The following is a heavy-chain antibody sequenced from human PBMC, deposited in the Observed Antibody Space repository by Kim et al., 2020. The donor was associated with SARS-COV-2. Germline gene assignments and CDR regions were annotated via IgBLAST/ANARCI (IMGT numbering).Heavy chain of an antibody. CDR2: IIPIFGTA. Sequence: SVKVSCKASGGTFSSYAISWVRLAPGQGLEWMGGIIPIFGTANYAQKFQGRVTITADESTSTAYMELSSLRSEDTAVYYCAREEGRFPADYYYGMDVWGQGTTVTVSS. V-gene: IGHV1-69*13. CDR3: AREEGRFPADYYYGMDV. J-gene: IGHJ6*02. D-gene: IGHD3-3*01. CDR1: GGTFSSYA.